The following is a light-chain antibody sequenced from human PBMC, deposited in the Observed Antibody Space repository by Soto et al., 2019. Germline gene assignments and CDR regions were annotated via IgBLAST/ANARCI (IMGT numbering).Light chain of an antibody. CDR1: SSDIGGYNY. J-gene: IGLJ1*01. CDR3: SSYTSSSTVYV. Sequence: QSVLTQPASVSGSPGQSITISCTGTSSDIGGYNYVSWYQQHPGKAPKLMIYEVSNRPSGVSNRFSGSKSDNTASLTISGLQAEDEADYYCSSYTSSSTVYVFGAGTKGTVL. CDR2: EVS. V-gene: IGLV2-14*01.